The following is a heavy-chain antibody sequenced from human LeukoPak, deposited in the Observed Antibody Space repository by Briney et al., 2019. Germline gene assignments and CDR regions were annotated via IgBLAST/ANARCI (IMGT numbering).Heavy chain of an antibody. CDR2: IYHSGSA. Sequence: SETLSLTCAVSGYSISNGYQWAWIRQPPGKTLEWIDSIYHSGSAHYNPSLKSRVTISVDTSNNHFSLRLSSVTAADTAVYYCARDPRWLTPDCTSTSCYENYFDPWGQGTLVTVSS. CDR3: ARDPRWLTPDCTSTSCYENYFDP. D-gene: IGHD2-2*01. V-gene: IGHV4-38-2*02. CDR1: GYSISNGYQ. J-gene: IGHJ5*02.